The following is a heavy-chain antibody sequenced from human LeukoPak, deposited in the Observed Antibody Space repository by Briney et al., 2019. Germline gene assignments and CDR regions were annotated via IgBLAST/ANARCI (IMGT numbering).Heavy chain of an antibody. J-gene: IGHJ3*02. CDR2: IKQDGSEK. Sequence: GGSLRLSCAASGFTFSSYWMSWVRQAPGKGLEWVANIKQDGSEKYYVDSVKGRFTISRDNARNSLYLQMNSLRAEDTAVYYCARGYSNYGYAFDIWGQGTMVTVSS. CDR3: ARGYSNYGYAFDI. D-gene: IGHD4-11*01. V-gene: IGHV3-7*01. CDR1: GFTFSSYW.